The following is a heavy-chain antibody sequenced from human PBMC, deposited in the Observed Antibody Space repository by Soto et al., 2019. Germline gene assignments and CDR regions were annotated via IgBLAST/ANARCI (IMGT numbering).Heavy chain of an antibody. CDR3: ARDQGVQGFYYYYGMDV. V-gene: IGHV1-69*01. D-gene: IGHD3-10*01. CDR1: GGTFSSYA. CDR2: IIPIFGTA. Sequence: QVQLVQSGAEVKKPGSSVTLSCKASGGTFSSYAISWVRQAPGQGLEWMGGIIPIFGTANYAQKFQGRVTMTADESTSTADRGLSSLRSEDTGVYYCARDQGVQGFYYYYGMDVWGQGTTVTVSS. J-gene: IGHJ6*02.